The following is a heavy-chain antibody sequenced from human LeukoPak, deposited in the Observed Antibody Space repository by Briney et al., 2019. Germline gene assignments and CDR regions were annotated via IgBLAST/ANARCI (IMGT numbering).Heavy chain of an antibody. CDR3: ARMMCIPVAGHRPLFDY. D-gene: IGHD6-19*01. CDR1: GYTFTSYG. V-gene: IGHV1-18*01. CDR2: ISAYNGNT. J-gene: IGHJ4*02. Sequence: GASVKVSCKASGYTFTSYGINWVRQAPGQGLEWMGWISAYNGNTNYAQKLQDRVTMTTDTSTSTAYMELRSLRSDDTAIYYCARMMCIPVAGHRPLFDYWGQGTLVTVSS.